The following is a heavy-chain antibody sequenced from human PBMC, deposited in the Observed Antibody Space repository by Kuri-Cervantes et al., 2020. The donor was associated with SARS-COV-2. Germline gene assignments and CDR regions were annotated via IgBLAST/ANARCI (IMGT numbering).Heavy chain of an antibody. CDR3: ARGRFLSIWSGEGRVDY. J-gene: IGHJ4*02. CDR1: GGTFSSYA. Sequence: ASVKVSCKASGGTFSSYAISWVRQATGQGLEWMGWMNPNSGNTGYAQKFQGRVTMTRNTSISTAYMELSSLRSEDTAVYYCARGRFLSIWSGEGRVDYWGQATLVTVS. D-gene: IGHD3-10*01. CDR2: MNPNSGNT. V-gene: IGHV1-8*02.